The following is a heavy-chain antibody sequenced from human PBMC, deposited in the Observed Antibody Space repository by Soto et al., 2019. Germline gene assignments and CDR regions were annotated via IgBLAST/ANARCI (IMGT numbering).Heavy chain of an antibody. J-gene: IGHJ4*02. CDR3: ARLFGSNTGSYPDPY. Sequence: PGESLKISCKGSGYSFTSYWIGWVRQMPGKGLEWMGIIYPGDSNTRYSPSFQGQVTISADKSISTAYLQWSSLKASDTAMYYCARLFGSNTGSYPDPYWGQGTLVTVS. CDR2: IYPGDSNT. D-gene: IGHD1-26*01. CDR1: GYSFTSYW. V-gene: IGHV5-51*01.